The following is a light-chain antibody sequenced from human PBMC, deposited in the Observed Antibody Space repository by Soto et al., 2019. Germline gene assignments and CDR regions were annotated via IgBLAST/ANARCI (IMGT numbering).Light chain of an antibody. J-gene: IGKJ5*01. CDR1: QGISSY. CDR2: VAS. V-gene: IGKV1-9*01. Sequence: DIQLTQSPSFLSASVGDRVTITCRASQGISSYLAWYQQKPGKAPKLLIYVASTLQSGVPSRFSGSGSGTEFTLTISSLQPEDFALYYCQHLNSYPITFGQGTRLEIK. CDR3: QHLNSYPIT.